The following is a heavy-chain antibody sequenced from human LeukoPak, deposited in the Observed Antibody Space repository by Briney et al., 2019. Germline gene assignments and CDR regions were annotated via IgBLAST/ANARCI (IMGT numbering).Heavy chain of an antibody. CDR3: ARGPTPLLRYFDWSSPSFDY. D-gene: IGHD3-9*01. Sequence: SETLSLTCAVYGGSFSGYYWSWIRQSPGKGLEWIGEINHSGSTNHNPSLKSRVTISVDTSKNQFSLKLSSVTAADTAVYYCARGPTPLLRYFDWSSPSFDYWGQGTLVTVSS. CDR1: GGSFSGYY. V-gene: IGHV4-34*01. CDR2: INHSGST. J-gene: IGHJ4*02.